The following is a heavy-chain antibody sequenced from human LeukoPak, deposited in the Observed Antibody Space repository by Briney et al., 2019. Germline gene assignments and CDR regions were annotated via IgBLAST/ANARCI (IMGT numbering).Heavy chain of an antibody. CDR2: INPNSGGT. V-gene: IGHV1-2*02. D-gene: IGHD5-18*01. Sequence: ASVKVSCKAPGYTFTGYYMHWVRQAPGQGLEWMGWINPNSGGTNYAQKFQGRVTVTRDTSISTAYMELSSLRSEDTAVYYCARSPYTYGSLFYLDYWGQGTLVTVSS. J-gene: IGHJ4*02. CDR3: ARSPYTYGSLFYLDY. CDR1: GYTFTGYY.